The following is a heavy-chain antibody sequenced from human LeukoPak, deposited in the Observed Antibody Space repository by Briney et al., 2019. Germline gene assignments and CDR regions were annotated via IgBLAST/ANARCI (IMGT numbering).Heavy chain of an antibody. CDR3: TRDNSYSDY. CDR2: IRSKAYGGTT. D-gene: IGHD2-21*01. J-gene: IGHJ4*02. Sequence: GGSLRLSCTASGFTLGDYAMSWVRQAPGKGLEWVGFIRSKAYGGTTEYAASVKGRFTISRDDSKSIAYLQMNSLKTEDTAVYYCTRDNSYSDYRGQGTLVTVSS. CDR1: GFTLGDYA. V-gene: IGHV3-49*04.